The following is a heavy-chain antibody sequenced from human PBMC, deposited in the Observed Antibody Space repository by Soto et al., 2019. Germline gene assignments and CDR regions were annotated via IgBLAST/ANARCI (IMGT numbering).Heavy chain of an antibody. Sequence: RESLKISCKGSGYSFTSYWISWVRQMPGKGLEWMGRIDPSDSYTNYSPSFQGHVTISADKSISTAYLQWSSLKASDTAMYYCAILLSITYYYGMDVWGQGTTVTVSS. CDR2: IDPSDSYT. V-gene: IGHV5-10-1*01. D-gene: IGHD2-15*01. J-gene: IGHJ6*02. CDR1: GYSFTSYW. CDR3: AILLSITYYYGMDV.